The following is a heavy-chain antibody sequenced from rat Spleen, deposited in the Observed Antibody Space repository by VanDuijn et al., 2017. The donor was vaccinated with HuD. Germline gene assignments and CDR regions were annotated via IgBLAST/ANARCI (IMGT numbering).Heavy chain of an antibody. CDR3: ARSAFNNYVMDA. CDR2: MTGAGST. J-gene: IGHJ4*01. CDR1: AYSITSSYR. V-gene: IGHV3-3*01. D-gene: IGHD1-3*01. Sequence: EVQLQESGPGLVKPSQSLSLTCSVTAYSITSSYRWTWIRKFPGNGLEWMGHMTGAGSTNYNPSLKSRISISRDTSKNQLFLQVNSVTTEDTATYYCARSAFNNYVMDAWVKELQSLSPQ.